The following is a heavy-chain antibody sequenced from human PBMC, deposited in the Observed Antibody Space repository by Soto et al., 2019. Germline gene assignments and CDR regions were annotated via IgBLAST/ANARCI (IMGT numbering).Heavy chain of an antibody. Sequence: QLQLQESGPGLVKPSETLSLTCTVSGGSISSSSYYWGWIRQPPGKGLEWIGSIYYSGSTYYNPSLKSRGTISVDTSKNQSSLKLSSVTAADPAVYYCARQGAAAGTLYYWGQGTLVTVSS. J-gene: IGHJ4*02. D-gene: IGHD6-13*01. CDR3: ARQGAAAGTLYY. CDR1: GGSISSSSYY. CDR2: IYYSGST. V-gene: IGHV4-39*01.